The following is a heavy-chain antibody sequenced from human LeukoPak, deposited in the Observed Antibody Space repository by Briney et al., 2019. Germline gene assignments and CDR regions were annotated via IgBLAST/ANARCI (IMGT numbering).Heavy chain of an antibody. V-gene: IGHV3-73*01. J-gene: IGHJ5*02. CDR1: GFTFSGSA. Sequence: GGSLRLSCAASGFTFSGSAIHWVRQASGKGLEWVGRIRTKANSYATAYAESVKGRFTMSRDDSKNTAYLQMNSLKTEDTAVYYCVRHNWFAPWGQGTLVTVSS. CDR2: IRTKANSYAT. CDR3: VRHNWFAP.